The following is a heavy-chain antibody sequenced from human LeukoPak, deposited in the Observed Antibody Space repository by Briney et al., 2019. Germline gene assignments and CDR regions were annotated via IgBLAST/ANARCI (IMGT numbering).Heavy chain of an antibody. CDR3: ARHTYYGSGSYHMDV. V-gene: IGHV4-39*01. D-gene: IGHD3-10*01. Sequence: SETLSLTCTVSGGSISSSSYYWGWIRQPPGTGLEWIGSIYYSGSTYYNPSLKSRVTISVDTSKNQFSLKLSSVTAADTAVYYCARHTYYGSGSYHMDVWGKGTTLTISS. CDR2: IYYSGST. CDR1: GGSISSSSYY. J-gene: IGHJ6*04.